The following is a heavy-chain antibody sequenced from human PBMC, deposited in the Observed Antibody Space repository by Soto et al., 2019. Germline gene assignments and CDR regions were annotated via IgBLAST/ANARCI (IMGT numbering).Heavy chain of an antibody. CDR1: GYTFTSYD. Sequence: ASVKVSCKASGYTFTSYDINWVRQATGQGLEWMGWMNPNSGNTGYAQKFQGRVTMTRNTSISTAYMELSSLRSEDTAVYYCASIRRYCSGGSCYKRNWFDPWGQGTLVTVSS. D-gene: IGHD2-15*01. J-gene: IGHJ5*02. CDR2: MNPNSGNT. V-gene: IGHV1-8*01. CDR3: ASIRRYCSGGSCYKRNWFDP.